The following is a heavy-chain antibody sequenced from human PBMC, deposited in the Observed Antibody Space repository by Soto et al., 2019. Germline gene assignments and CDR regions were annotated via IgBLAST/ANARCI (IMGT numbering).Heavy chain of an antibody. CDR1: GFTFSNAW. CDR2: IKSKTDGGTT. V-gene: IGHV3-15*07. D-gene: IGHD6-13*01. Sequence: EVQLVESGGGLVKPGGSLRLSCAASGFTFSNAWMNWVRQAPGKGLEWVGRIKSKTDGGTTDYAASVKGRFTISRDDSKNTLYLQMNSLKTEDTAVYYCTTGTLAHDAFDIWGQGTMVTVSS. J-gene: IGHJ3*02. CDR3: TTGTLAHDAFDI.